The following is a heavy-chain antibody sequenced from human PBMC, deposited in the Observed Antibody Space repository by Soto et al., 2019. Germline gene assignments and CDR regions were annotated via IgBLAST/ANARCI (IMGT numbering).Heavy chain of an antibody. Sequence: QVQLVQSGAEVKKPGSSVKVSCKASGGTFSSYTISWVRQAPGQGLEWMGRIIPILGIANYAQKFQGRVTITVEKSTSTASLELRNLRSEDTAVYYCARDPGDHYDILTCYYPSGMDVWGQVTTLTVSS. CDR2: IIPILGIA. CDR3: ARDPGDHYDILTCYYPSGMDV. J-gene: IGHJ6*02. CDR1: GGTFSSYT. V-gene: IGHV1-69*08. D-gene: IGHD3-9*01.